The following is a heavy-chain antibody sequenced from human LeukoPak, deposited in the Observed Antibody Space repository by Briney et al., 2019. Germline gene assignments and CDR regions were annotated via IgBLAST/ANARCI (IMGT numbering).Heavy chain of an antibody. Sequence: GGSLRLSCAASGFTFDDYAMHWVRQAPGKGLEWVSGISWNSGSIGYADSVKGRFTISRDNAKNSLYLQMNSLRAEDMALYYCAKDRAPLLTTGAFVIWGQGTMVTVSS. CDR1: GFTFDDYA. D-gene: IGHD1-1*01. V-gene: IGHV3-9*03. J-gene: IGHJ3*02. CDR2: ISWNSGSI. CDR3: AKDRAPLLTTGAFVI.